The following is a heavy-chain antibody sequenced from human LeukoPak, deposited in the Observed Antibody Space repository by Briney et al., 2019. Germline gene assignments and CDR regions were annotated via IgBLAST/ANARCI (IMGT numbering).Heavy chain of an antibody. CDR3: TRKGSQWDFLVDY. CDR1: GFTFGSYW. CDR2: INSDGSRI. V-gene: IGHV3-74*01. Sequence: GGSLRLSCAASGFTFGSYWMHWVRQAPGKGLVWVSRINSDGSRINYADSVKGRFTISRDNSENSLYLQMDSLTAEDTAVYYCTRKGSQWDFLVDYWGQGTRVAVSP. D-gene: IGHD2/OR15-2a*01. J-gene: IGHJ4*02.